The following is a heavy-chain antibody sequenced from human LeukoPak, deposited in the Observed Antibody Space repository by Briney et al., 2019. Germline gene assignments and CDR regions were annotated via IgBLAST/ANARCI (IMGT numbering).Heavy chain of an antibody. CDR2: IKSDGSIT. V-gene: IGHV3-74*01. Sequence: PGGSLRLSCAASGFTFGSYWMYWVRQAPGKGLVWVSRIKSDGSITNCADSVKGRFTISRDNAKNTLHLQMSSLSAEDTAVYYCARASDGRFDYWGQGTQVTVPS. CDR1: GFTFGSYW. D-gene: IGHD5-24*01. CDR3: ARASDGRFDY. J-gene: IGHJ4*02.